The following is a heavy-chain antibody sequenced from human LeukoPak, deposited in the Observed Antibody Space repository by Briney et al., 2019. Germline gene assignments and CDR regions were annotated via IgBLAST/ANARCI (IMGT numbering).Heavy chain of an antibody. CDR2: ISDSGSHT. V-gene: IGHV3-23*01. Sequence: GGSLRLSCAASGFSFSAYSMSWVRQAPGKGLQWVAAISDSGSHTYYADSVKGRFTISRDNSKRTLFLQMNSLRAEDTAEYYCAKDYSSGNGIWYFDLWGRGTHVTVS. J-gene: IGHJ2*01. CDR1: GFSFSAYS. D-gene: IGHD3-10*01. CDR3: AKDYSSGNGIWYFDL.